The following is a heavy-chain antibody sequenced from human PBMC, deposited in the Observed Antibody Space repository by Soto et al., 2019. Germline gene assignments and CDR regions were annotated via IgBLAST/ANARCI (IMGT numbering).Heavy chain of an antibody. D-gene: IGHD3-22*01. CDR1: GFTFADYA. V-gene: IGHV3-9*01. Sequence: EVQLVESGGGLAQPDRSLRLSCAASGFTFADYAMHWVRQAPGKGLEWVSGISWNSGMIGYADSVKGRFTISRDNAKSSLYLQMHSLRADDTAFYYCARASHHYDSGSYYQPFDYWGQGTLVTVSS. CDR3: ARASHHYDSGSYYQPFDY. CDR2: ISWNSGMI. J-gene: IGHJ4*02.